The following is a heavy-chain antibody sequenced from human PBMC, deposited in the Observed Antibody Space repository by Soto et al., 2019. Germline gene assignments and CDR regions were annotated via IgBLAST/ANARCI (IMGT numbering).Heavy chain of an antibody. CDR3: ARARHNWNYGALSDGMDV. V-gene: IGHV3-21*01. J-gene: IGHJ6*02. Sequence: PGGSLRLSCAASGFTFSSYSMNWVRQAPGKGLEWVSSISSSSSYIYYADSVKGRFTISRDNAKSSLYLQMNSLRAEDTAVYYCARARHNWNYGALSDGMDVWGQGTTVTVSS. CDR1: GFTFSSYS. D-gene: IGHD1-7*01. CDR2: ISSSSSYI.